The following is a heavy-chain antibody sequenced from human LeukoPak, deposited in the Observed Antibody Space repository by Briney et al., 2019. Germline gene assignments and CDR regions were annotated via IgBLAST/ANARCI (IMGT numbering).Heavy chain of an antibody. J-gene: IGHJ4*02. CDR2: ISGSGGST. D-gene: IGHD1-26*01. V-gene: IGHV3-23*01. Sequence: GGSLRLSCAASGFTFSSYAMSWVRQAPGKGLEWVSAISGSGGSTYYADSVKGRFTISRDNSKNTLYLQMTSLRAEDTAVYYCARDVGEVMFDYWGQGTLVTVSS. CDR3: ARDVGEVMFDY. CDR1: GFTFSSYA.